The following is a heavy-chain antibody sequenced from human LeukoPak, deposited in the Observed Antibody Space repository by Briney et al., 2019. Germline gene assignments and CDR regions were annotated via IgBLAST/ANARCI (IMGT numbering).Heavy chain of an antibody. D-gene: IGHD6-13*01. Sequence: SETLSLTCTVSAYSISSGYYWGWIRQPPGKGLEWIATIHYSGSTDYNPSLKSRVTMSMDTSNNQFSLSLTSVTAADTAVYYCARVRSGGAAIDYWGQGTLVTVSS. J-gene: IGHJ4*02. CDR2: IHYSGST. CDR1: AYSISSGYY. CDR3: ARVRSGGAAIDY. V-gene: IGHV4-38-2*02.